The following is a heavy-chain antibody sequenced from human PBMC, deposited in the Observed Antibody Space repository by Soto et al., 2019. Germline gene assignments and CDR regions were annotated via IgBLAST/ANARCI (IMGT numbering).Heavy chain of an antibody. J-gene: IGHJ6*02. D-gene: IGHD2-21*02. CDR1: GFTFSSYN. V-gene: IGHV3-30-3*01. Sequence: QVQLVESGGGVVQPGRSLRLSCAASGFTFSSYNMEWVRQAPGKGLEWVTVISFDGSNKYYADSVKGRFTISRDNSKNTRFLQMNSLRDEDTAVYYCAREVGTFYYHYGMDVWGQGTTVTVSS. CDR2: ISFDGSNK. CDR3: AREVGTFYYHYGMDV.